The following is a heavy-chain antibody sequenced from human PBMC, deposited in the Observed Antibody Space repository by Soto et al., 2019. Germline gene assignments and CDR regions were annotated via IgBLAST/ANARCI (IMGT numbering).Heavy chain of an antibody. J-gene: IGHJ4*02. V-gene: IGHV6-1*01. CDR1: GDSVSSNSAA. CDR2: TYYRSKWYN. D-gene: IGHD6-13*01. Sequence: QVQLQQSGPGLVKPSQTLSLTCGISGDSVSSNSAAWNWIRQSSSRGLEWLGRTYYRSKWYNDYAMSMNSRMTINTDTSKNQFSLQLNSVTPEDTAVYYCARGVWIAGTATGWDYWGQGILVTVSS. CDR3: ARGVWIAGTATGWDY.